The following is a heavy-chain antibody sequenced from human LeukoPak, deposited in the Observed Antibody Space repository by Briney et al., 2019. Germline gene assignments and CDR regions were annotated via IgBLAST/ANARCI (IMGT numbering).Heavy chain of an antibody. J-gene: IGHJ6*02. Sequence: GGSLRLSCAASGFTFSSYEMNWVRQAPGKGLEWVSYISSSGSTIYYADSVKGRFTISRDNAKNSLYLQMNSLRAEDTAAYYCARVVEGYSNYPPYYYYGMDVWGQGTTVTVSS. CDR1: GFTFSSYE. CDR3: ARVVEGYSNYPPYYYYGMDV. V-gene: IGHV3-48*03. CDR2: ISSSGSTI. D-gene: IGHD4-11*01.